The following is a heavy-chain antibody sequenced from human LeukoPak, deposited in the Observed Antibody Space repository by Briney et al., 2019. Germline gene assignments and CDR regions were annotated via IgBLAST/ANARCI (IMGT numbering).Heavy chain of an antibody. CDR1: GFTFSSYA. CDR3: ADSNYWYPVDY. V-gene: IGHV3-23*01. Sequence: GGSLRLSCAASGFTFSSYAMRGVRQAPGKGLEWVSSISGSGDSTYYADSVKGRFTISRDNSKNTLYLQMNSLRAEDTALYYCADSNYWYPVDYWGQGTLVTVSS. J-gene: IGHJ4*02. D-gene: IGHD4-11*01. CDR2: ISGSGDST.